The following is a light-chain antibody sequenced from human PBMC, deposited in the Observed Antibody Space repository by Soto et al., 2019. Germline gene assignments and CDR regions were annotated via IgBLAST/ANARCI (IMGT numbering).Light chain of an antibody. V-gene: IGKV3-15*01. J-gene: IGKJ4*01. CDR2: GAS. CDR1: QSVSNN. Sequence: EIVMTQSPATLSVSPGERATLSCRAGQSVSNNVAWYQQKPGQAPRLLIYGASTRATGIPARFSGSGSGTDFTLTISSLQSEDFAVYYCQQYNNWPPLTFGGGTKVEIK. CDR3: QQYNNWPPLT.